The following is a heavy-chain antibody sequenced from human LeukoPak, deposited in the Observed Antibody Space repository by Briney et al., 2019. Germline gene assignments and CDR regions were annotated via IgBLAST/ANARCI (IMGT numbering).Heavy chain of an antibody. J-gene: IGHJ6*03. CDR3: ATDTPTMVRANYYYYMDV. CDR1: GGSISSYY. CDR2: IYYSGST. V-gene: IGHV4-59*01. Sequence: SETLSLTCTVSGGSISSYYWSWIRQPPGKGLEWIGYIYYSGSTNYNPSLKSRVTISVDTSKNQFSLKLSSVTAADTAVYYCATDTPTMVRANYYYYMDVWGKGTTVTVSS. D-gene: IGHD3-10*01.